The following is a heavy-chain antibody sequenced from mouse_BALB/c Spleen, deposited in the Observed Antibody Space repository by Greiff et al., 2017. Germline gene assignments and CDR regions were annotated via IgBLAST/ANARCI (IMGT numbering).Heavy chain of an antibody. V-gene: IGHV5-6-5*01. Sequence: EVQVVESGGGLVKPGGSLKLSCAASGFTFSSYAMSWVRQTPEKRLEWVASISSGGSTYYPDSVKGRFTISRDNARNILYLQMSSLRSEDTAMYYCATTSLDYWGQGTTLTVSS. CDR2: ISSGGST. CDR1: GFTFSSYA. CDR3: ATTSLDY. D-gene: IGHD2-1*01. J-gene: IGHJ2*01.